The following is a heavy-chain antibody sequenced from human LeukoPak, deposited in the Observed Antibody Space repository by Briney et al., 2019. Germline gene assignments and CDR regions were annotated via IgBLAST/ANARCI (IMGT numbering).Heavy chain of an antibody. D-gene: IGHD2-15*01. CDR2: INPNSGDT. CDR1: GYTFTNYA. J-gene: IGHJ4*02. CDR3: TSGGPDGSDY. Sequence: ASVKVSCKASGYTFTNYAMNWVRQAPGQGLEWMGWINPNSGDTNYAQKFQGRVTMTRDTSISTAYMELSRLRSDDTAVYYCTSGGPDGSDYWGQGTLVTVSS. V-gene: IGHV1-2*02.